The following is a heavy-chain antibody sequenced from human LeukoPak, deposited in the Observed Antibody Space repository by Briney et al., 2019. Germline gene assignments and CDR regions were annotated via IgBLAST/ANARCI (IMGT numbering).Heavy chain of an antibody. CDR1: GYTFTSYY. V-gene: IGHV1-46*03. CDR2: INPSGGST. Sequence: ASVRVSCKASGYTFTSYYMHWVRQAPGQGLEWMGIINPSGGSTSYAQKFQGRVTMTRDTSTSTVYMELSSLRSEDTAVYYCARTATGWTDAFDIWGQGTMVTVSS. CDR3: ARTATGWTDAFDI. J-gene: IGHJ3*02. D-gene: IGHD2-15*01.